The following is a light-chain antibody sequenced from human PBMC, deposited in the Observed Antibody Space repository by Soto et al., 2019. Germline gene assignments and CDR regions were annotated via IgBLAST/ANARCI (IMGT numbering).Light chain of an antibody. Sequence: QPVLTQPPSVSAAPRQRVTISCSGSSSNIGNNAVNWYQQLPGKAPKLLIYYDDLLPSGVSDRFSGSKSGTSASLAISGLQSEAEADYYCAAWDDSLNGVVFGGGTKLTVL. CDR3: AAWDDSLNGVV. J-gene: IGLJ2*01. V-gene: IGLV1-36*01. CDR2: YDD. CDR1: SSNIGNNA.